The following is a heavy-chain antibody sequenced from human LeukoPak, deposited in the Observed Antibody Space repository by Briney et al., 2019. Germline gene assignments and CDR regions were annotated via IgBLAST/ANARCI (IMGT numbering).Heavy chain of an antibody. CDR3: ATADTAMGGIDY. V-gene: IGHV1-69*13. CDR1: GGTFSSYA. Sequence: SVKVSCKASGGTFSSYAISWVRQAPGQGLEWMGGIIPIFGTANYAQKFQGRVTITADESTSTAYMELSSLRSEDTAVYYCATADTAMGGIDYWGQGTLVTVSS. CDR2: IIPIFGTA. J-gene: IGHJ4*02. D-gene: IGHD5-18*01.